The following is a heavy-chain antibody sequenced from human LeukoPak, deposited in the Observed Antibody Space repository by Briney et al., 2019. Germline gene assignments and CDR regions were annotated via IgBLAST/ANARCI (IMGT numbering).Heavy chain of an antibody. D-gene: IGHD1-7*01. CDR3: AIGITGTTSFDY. CDR2: IIPIFGTA. J-gene: IGHJ4*02. Sequence: SVKVSCKAFGGTFSSYAISWVRQAPGQGLEWMGGIIPIFGTANYTQKFQGRVTITADESTSTAYMELSSLRSEDTAVYYCAIGITGTTSFDYWGQGTLVTVSS. CDR1: GGTFSSYA. V-gene: IGHV1-69*01.